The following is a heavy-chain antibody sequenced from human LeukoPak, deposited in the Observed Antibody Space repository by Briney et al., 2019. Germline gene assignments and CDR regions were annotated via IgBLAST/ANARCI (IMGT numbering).Heavy chain of an antibody. V-gene: IGHV4-59*01. CDR2: IYYSGST. J-gene: IGHJ2*01. CDR1: GGSISSYY. CDR3: ARDPGDDYGDYSQGYFDL. Sequence: SETLSLTCTVSGGSISSYYWSWIRQPPGKGLEWIGYIYYSGSTNYNPSLKSRVTISVDTSKNQFSLKLSSVTAADTAVYYCARDPGDDYGDYSQGYFDLWGRGTLVTVSS. D-gene: IGHD4-17*01.